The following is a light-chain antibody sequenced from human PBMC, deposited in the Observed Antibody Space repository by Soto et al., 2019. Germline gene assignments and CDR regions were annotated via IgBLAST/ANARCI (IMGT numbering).Light chain of an antibody. Sequence: IVLTQSPGTLSLSPGERATLSCRASRSVGTFLAWYQQKPGQAPRLLIYDASNRATGIPARFSGSGSGTDFTLTISSLEPEDFAVYYCQQRSNWPITFGQGTRLEIK. V-gene: IGKV3-11*01. CDR3: QQRSNWPIT. CDR2: DAS. J-gene: IGKJ5*01. CDR1: RSVGTF.